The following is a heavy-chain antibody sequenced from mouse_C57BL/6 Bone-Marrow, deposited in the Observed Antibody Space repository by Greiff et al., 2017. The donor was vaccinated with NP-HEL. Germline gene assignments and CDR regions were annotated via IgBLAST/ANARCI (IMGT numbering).Heavy chain of an antibody. J-gene: IGHJ2*01. CDR1: GYSITSGYY. CDR3: ARGGWLLQFPYYFDY. V-gene: IGHV3-6*01. Sequence: EVKLQESGPGLVKPSQSLSLTCSVTGYSITSGYYWNWIRQFPGNKLEWMGYISYDGSNNYNPSLKNRISITRDTSKNQFFLKLNSVTTEDTATYHCARGGWLLQFPYYFDYWGQGTTLTVSS. CDR2: ISYDGSN. D-gene: IGHD2-3*01.